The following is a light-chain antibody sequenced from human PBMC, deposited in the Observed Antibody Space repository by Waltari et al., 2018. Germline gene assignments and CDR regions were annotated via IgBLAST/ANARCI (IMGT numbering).Light chain of an antibody. Sequence: DIFLTQSPGTLSLSPGEGATLSCRASQSIRRFLAWYQQKPGEAPRLLIYDASTRATCIPERFSGSWSGTDFSLTISRLEPEDFAVYYCQKYGTLPATFGQGTKVEIK. J-gene: IGKJ1*01. CDR1: QSIRRF. CDR3: QKYGTLPAT. V-gene: IGKV3-20*01. CDR2: DAS.